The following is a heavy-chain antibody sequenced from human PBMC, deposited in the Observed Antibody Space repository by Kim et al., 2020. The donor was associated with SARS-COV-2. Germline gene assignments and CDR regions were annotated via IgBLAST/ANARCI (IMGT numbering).Heavy chain of an antibody. V-gene: IGHV3-21*01. CDR1: GFTFSSYS. CDR2: ISSSSSYI. J-gene: IGHJ6*02. Sequence: GGSLRLSCAASGFTFSSYSMNWVRQAPGKGLEWVSSISSSSSYIYYADSVKGRFTISRDNAKNSLYLQMNSLRAEDTAVYYCARRLVDTAMGGYYYYGMDVWGQGTTVTVSS. D-gene: IGHD5-18*01. CDR3: ARRLVDTAMGGYYYYGMDV.